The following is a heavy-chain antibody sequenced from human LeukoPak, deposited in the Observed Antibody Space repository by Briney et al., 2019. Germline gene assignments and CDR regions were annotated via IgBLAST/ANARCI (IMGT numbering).Heavy chain of an antibody. CDR3: AELGITMIGGV. D-gene: IGHD3-10*02. CDR2: ISSSSSYI. J-gene: IGHJ6*04. CDR1: GLSFSAYT. V-gene: IGHV3-21*01. Sequence: GGSLRLSCVASGLSFSAYTMNWVRQAPGKGLEWVSSISSSSSYIYYADSVKGRFTISRDNARNSLYLQMNSLRAEDTAVYYCAELGITMIGGVWGKGTTVTISS.